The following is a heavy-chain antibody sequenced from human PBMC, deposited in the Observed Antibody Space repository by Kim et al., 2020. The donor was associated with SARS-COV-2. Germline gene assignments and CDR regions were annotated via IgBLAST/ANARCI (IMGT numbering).Heavy chain of an antibody. CDR3: ASQYGSGPYYYYGMDV. Sequence: SETLSLTCTVSGGSISSSSYYWGWIRQPQGKGLEWIGSIYYSGSTYYNPSLKSRVTISVDTSKNQFSLKLSSVTAADTAVYYCASQYGSGPYYYYGMDVWGQGTTVTVSS. V-gene: IGHV4-39*01. J-gene: IGHJ6*02. CDR1: GGSISSSSYY. CDR2: IYYSGST. D-gene: IGHD3-10*01.